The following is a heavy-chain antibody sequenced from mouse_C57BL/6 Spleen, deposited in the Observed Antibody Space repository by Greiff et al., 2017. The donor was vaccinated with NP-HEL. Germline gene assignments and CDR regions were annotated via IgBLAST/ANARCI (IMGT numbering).Heavy chain of an antibody. Sequence: VQLQQSGPELVKPGDSVKISCKASGYSFTGYFMNWVMQSHGKSLEWIGRINPYNGDTFYNQKFKVKATLTVDKSSSTAHMELWSLTSEDSAVYYCARSGYYGWFAYWGQGTLVTVSA. V-gene: IGHV1-20*01. CDR2: INPYNGDT. J-gene: IGHJ3*01. CDR3: ARSGYYGWFAY. CDR1: GYSFTGYF. D-gene: IGHD3-1*01.